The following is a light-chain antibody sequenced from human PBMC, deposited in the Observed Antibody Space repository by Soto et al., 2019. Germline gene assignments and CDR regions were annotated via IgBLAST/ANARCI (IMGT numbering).Light chain of an antibody. V-gene: IGLV4-69*01. Sequence: QLVLTQSPSASASLGASVKLTCTLSSGHSTYAIAWHQQQPEKGPRYLMKLNSDGSHEKGDGIPDRFSGSSSGAERYLTISSLQSEDEADYYRQTWGSGYWVFGGGTKPTVL. CDR2: LNSDGSH. CDR3: QTWGSGYWV. J-gene: IGLJ3*02. CDR1: SGHSTYA.